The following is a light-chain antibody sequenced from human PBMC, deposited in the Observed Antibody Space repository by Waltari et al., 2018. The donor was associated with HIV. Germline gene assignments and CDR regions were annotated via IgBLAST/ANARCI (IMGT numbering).Light chain of an antibody. CDR2: GNS. J-gene: IGLJ2*01. CDR3: QSYDRSLSGYVV. CDR1: SSNIRAGFD. Sequence: QSLLTQPPSVSGAPGQRVTIPCTGSSSNIRAGFDVHWYQQLPGTVPKLLIYGNSNRPSGVPHRFSGSKSGTSASLAITGLQAEDEADYYCQSYDRSLSGYVVFGGGTKLTVL. V-gene: IGLV1-40*01.